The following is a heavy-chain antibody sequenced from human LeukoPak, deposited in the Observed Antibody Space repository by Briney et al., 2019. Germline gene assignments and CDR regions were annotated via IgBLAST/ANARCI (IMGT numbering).Heavy chain of an antibody. V-gene: IGHV3-48*03. CDR1: GFTFSSYE. Sequence: PGGSLRLSCAASGFTFSSYEMNWVRQAPGKGLEWVSYISSSGSTIYYADSVKGRFTISRDNAKNSLYLQMNSLRAEDTAVYYCARDSRSGWYGDYFDYSGQGTLVTVSS. J-gene: IGHJ4*02. D-gene: IGHD6-19*01. CDR2: ISSSGSTI. CDR3: ARDSRSGWYGDYFDY.